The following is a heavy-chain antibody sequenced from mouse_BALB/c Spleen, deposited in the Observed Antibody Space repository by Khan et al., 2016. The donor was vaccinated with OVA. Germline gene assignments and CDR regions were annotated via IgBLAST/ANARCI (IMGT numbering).Heavy chain of an antibody. Sequence: EVQLQESGPELVKPGASVKVSCKASGYSFTDYNMFWVKQSHGKSLEWIGYIDPYNGGASYNQKFKGKATLNVDKYASTAFMQLNSLTSEDSSVFYCARTDYYGSSYYFDYWAQGTTLTVSS. J-gene: IGHJ2*01. CDR3: ARTDYYGSSYYFDY. D-gene: IGHD1-1*01. V-gene: IGHV1S135*01. CDR2: IDPYNGGA. CDR1: GYSFTDYN.